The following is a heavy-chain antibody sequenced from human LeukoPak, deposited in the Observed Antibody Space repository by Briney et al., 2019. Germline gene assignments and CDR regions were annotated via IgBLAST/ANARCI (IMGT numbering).Heavy chain of an antibody. CDR2: IWYDGSNK. D-gene: IGHD3-9*01. V-gene: IGHV3-33*01. CDR1: GFTFSSYG. Sequence: GGSLRLSCAASGFTFSSYGMHWVRQAPGKGLEWVAVIWYDGSNKYYADSVKGRFTISRDNSKNTLYLQMNSLRAEDTAVYYCARDSTYYDILTGYPGGYFDYWGQGTLVTVSS. CDR3: ARDSTYYDILTGYPGGYFDY. J-gene: IGHJ4*02.